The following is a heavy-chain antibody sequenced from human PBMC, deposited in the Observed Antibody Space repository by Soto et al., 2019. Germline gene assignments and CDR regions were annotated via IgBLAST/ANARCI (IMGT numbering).Heavy chain of an antibody. CDR3: VKVRRFGELRSLY. D-gene: IGHD3-10*01. Sequence: EVQLLESGGGLVQPGGSLRLSCAASGFTFSSYAMSWVRQAPGKGLEWVSAIGVSGDTTYYADSVKGRFTISRDNSKNTLYLQMGSLRAEETAVYYCVKVRRFGELRSLYWGQGTRVTVSS. J-gene: IGHJ4*02. CDR2: IGVSGDTT. CDR1: GFTFSSYA. V-gene: IGHV3-23*01.